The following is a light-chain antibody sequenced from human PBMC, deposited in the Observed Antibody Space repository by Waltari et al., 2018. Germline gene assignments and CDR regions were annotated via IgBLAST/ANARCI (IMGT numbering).Light chain of an antibody. CDR1: QSVFNY. J-gene: IGKJ4*01. CDR2: DTS. V-gene: IGKV3-11*01. CDR3: QQGSVLPLT. Sequence: EIVLTQSPATLSLSAGERATLSCRASQSVFNYLAWYQQKPGQAPRLLIYDTSKRATGIPAMFSGSGSGTDFTLTISNLEAEDFALYFCQQGSVLPLTFGGGTKVDIK.